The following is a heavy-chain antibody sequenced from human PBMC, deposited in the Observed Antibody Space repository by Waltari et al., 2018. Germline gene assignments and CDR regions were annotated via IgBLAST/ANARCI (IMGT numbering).Heavy chain of an antibody. J-gene: IGHJ5*02. CDR3: ARSIPLYDYVWGSYRQETNWFDP. CDR2: IYYSGST. V-gene: IGHV4-59*01. CDR1: GGSISSYY. Sequence: QVQLQESGPGLVKPSETLSLTCTVPGGSISSYYWSWIRQPPGKGLEWIGYIYYSGSTNYNPSLKSRVTISVDTSKNQFSLKLSSVTAADTAVYYCARSIPLYDYVWGSYRQETNWFDPWGQGTLVTVSS. D-gene: IGHD3-16*02.